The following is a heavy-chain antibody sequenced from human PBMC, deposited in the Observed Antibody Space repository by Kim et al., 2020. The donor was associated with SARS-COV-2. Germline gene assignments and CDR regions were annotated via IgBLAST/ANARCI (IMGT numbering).Heavy chain of an antibody. V-gene: IGHV3-7*03. CDR1: GFTFSSYW. CDR2: IKQDGSEK. D-gene: IGHD2-15*01. CDR3: ARTRVVLDPDYFDD. J-gene: IGHJ4*02. Sequence: GGSLRLSCAASGFTFSSYWMSWVRQAPGKGLEWVANIKQDGSEKYYVDSVKGRFTISRDNAKNSLYLQMNSLRAEDTAVYYCARTRVVLDPDYFDDWGQGTLVTVSS.